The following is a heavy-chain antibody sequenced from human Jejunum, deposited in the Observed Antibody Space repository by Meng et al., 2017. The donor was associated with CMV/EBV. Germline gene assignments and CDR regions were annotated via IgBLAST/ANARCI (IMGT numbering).Heavy chain of an antibody. D-gene: IGHD3-3*01. Sequence: SWVRQATGKGLEWVSGISGGGDSTYLADSVRGRFTISRDNSKNTLFLQMNTLTADSPAVYYFAPDFESHLHSQPGRYYYYYAMDVWGQGPPLPVSS. J-gene: IGHJ6*02. CDR3: APDFESHLHSQPGRYYYYYAMDV. V-gene: IGHV3-23*01. CDR2: ISGGGDST.